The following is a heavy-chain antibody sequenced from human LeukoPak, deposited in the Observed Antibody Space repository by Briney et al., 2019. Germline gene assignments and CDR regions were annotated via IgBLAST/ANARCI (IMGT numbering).Heavy chain of an antibody. CDR2: IYYSGST. CDR1: GGSVSSGSYY. D-gene: IGHD3-22*01. J-gene: IGHJ4*02. CDR3: ARDSYYYNSSGYYRAFDY. V-gene: IGHV4-31*03. Sequence: SETLFLTCTVSGGSVSSGSYYWSWIRQHPGKGLEWIGYIYYSGSTYYNPSLKSRVTVSVDTSKNQFSLKLSSVTAADTAVYYCARDSYYYNSSGYYRAFDYWGQGTLVTVSS.